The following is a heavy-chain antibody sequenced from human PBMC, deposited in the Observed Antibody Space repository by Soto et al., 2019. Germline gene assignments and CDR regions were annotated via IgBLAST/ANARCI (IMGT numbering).Heavy chain of an antibody. CDR3: AKGFRPDGNYDLDY. CDR2: ILSDGGTK. V-gene: IGHV3-23*01. D-gene: IGHD3-3*01. J-gene: IGHJ4*02. CDR1: GFTFAGYA. Sequence: EVQLLESGGGLVQPGGSLRLSCAASGFTFAGYAMNCVRQAPGRGLEWVAGILSDGGTKYYADPVKGRFTIARDNSKNILYLQMSSLRADDTALYYCAKGFRPDGNYDLDYWGQGTPVVVS.